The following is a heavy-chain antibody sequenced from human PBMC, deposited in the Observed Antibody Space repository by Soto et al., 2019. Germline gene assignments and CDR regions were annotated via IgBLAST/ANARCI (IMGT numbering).Heavy chain of an antibody. J-gene: IGHJ4*02. CDR2: ASPLSATT. V-gene: IGHV1-18*01. Sequence: QAQLVQSGAEVKEPGASVKVSCKASGYTFTGYGITWVRQAPGQGLEWMGWASPLSATTNYAPKFQGRVTMTTDTPTNTAYMELRSLRSDDTAVYYCARGGTAEADFWGQGTLVTVSS. CDR1: GYTFTGYG. D-gene: IGHD2-21*02. CDR3: ARGGTAEADF.